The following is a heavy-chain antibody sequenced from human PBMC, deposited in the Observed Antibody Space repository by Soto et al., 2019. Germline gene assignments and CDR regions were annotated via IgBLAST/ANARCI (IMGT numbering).Heavy chain of an antibody. CDR3: ARRYGSCFDY. D-gene: IGHD5-18*01. CDR2: IYYSRST. J-gene: IGHJ4*02. CDR1: GGTISSWY. Sequence: SETLSLTCTVSGGTISSWYWSWIRQPPGKGLEWIGYIYYSRSTNCNPSIKSRVKKSEDTSKNQFSLKLSSVTAADTAVYYCARRYGSCFDYWGQGTLVTVSS. V-gene: IGHV4-59*08.